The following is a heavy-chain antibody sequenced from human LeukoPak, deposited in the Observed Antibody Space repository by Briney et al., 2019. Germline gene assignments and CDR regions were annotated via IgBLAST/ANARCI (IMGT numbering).Heavy chain of an antibody. CDR3: ARTPIVVGNWYFDL. Sequence: PGGSLRLSCAASGFTFSSYEMNWVRQAPGKGLEWVSYIGSSGTTIDYADSVKGRFTISRDNAKNTLYLQMNSLRAEDTAVYYCARTPIVVGNWYFDLWGRGTLVTVSS. CDR1: GFTFSSYE. J-gene: IGHJ2*01. D-gene: IGHD2-15*01. CDR2: IGSSGTTI. V-gene: IGHV3-48*03.